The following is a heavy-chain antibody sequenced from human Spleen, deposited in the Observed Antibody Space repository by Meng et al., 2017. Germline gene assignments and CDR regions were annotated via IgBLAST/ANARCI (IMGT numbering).Heavy chain of an antibody. J-gene: IGHJ6*02. CDR2: ISAYNGNT. V-gene: IGHV1-18*01. CDR1: GYTFTSYG. Sequence: ASVKVSCKASGYTFTSYGISWVRQAPGQGLEWMGWISAYNGNTNYAQKLQGRLTLTTDTSTNTAFMELGSLRSDDTAVYFCVRDGPDRVYDFLTGDDYYYGMDVWGQGTTVTVSS. CDR3: VRDGPDRVYDFLTGDDYYYGMDV. D-gene: IGHD3-9*01.